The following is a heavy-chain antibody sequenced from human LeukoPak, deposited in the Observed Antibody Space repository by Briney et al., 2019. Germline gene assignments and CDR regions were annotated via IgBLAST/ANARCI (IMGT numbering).Heavy chain of an antibody. V-gene: IGHV3-7*03. J-gene: IGHJ4*02. Sequence: PGGFLRLSCAASGFTFSSYWMSWVRQAPGKGLEWVANIKQDGSEKYYADSVKGRFTISRDNSKNTLYLQMNSLRAEDTAVYYCAKDRTDVVVAATGLDYWGQGTLVTVSS. CDR2: IKQDGSEK. CDR1: GFTFSSYW. D-gene: IGHD2-15*01. CDR3: AKDRTDVVVAATGLDY.